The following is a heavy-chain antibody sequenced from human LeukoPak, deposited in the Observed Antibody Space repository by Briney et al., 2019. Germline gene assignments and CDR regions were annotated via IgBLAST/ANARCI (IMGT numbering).Heavy chain of an antibody. CDR2: INSDGSNT. Sequence: PGGSLRLSCAASGFTFSSCGMSWVRQAPGKGLVWVAHINSDGSNTSYADSVKGRFTISRDNAKNTLYLQMNSLRAEDTAVYYCAGDGMTYDRRFDYWGQGTLVTVSS. CDR3: AGDGMTYDRRFDY. CDR1: GFTFSSCG. J-gene: IGHJ4*02. V-gene: IGHV3-74*01. D-gene: IGHD5-12*01.